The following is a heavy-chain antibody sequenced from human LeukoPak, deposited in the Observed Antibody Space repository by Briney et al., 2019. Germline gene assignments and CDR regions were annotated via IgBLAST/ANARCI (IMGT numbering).Heavy chain of an antibody. D-gene: IGHD6-13*01. J-gene: IGHJ3*02. V-gene: IGHV3-21*01. Sequence: GGSLRLSCAASGFTFSSYSMNWVRQAPGKGLEWVSSISSSSGYIYYADSVKGRFTISRDNAKNSLYLQMNSLRAEDTAVYYCARGAAAAYDAFDIWGQGTMVTVSS. CDR3: ARGAAAAYDAFDI. CDR2: ISSSSGYI. CDR1: GFTFSSYS.